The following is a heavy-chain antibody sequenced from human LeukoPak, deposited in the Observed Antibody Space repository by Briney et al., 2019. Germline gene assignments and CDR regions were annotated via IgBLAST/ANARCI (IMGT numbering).Heavy chain of an antibody. D-gene: IGHD3-22*01. Sequence: SETLSLTCAVSGGSISSGGYYWSWIRQHPGKGLEWIGYIYYSGSTYYNPSLKSRVTISVDTSKNQFSLKLSSVTAADTAVYYCARGGRYDSSGSTYYFDYWGQGTLVTVSS. CDR3: ARGGRYDSSGSTYYFDY. CDR1: GGSISSGGYY. CDR2: IYYSGST. V-gene: IGHV4-31*11. J-gene: IGHJ4*02.